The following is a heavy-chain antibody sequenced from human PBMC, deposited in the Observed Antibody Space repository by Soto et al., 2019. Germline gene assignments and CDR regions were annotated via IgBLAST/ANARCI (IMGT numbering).Heavy chain of an antibody. CDR1: GASISSYH. CDR2: IYYSGSA. D-gene: IGHD3-16*01. V-gene: IGHV4-59*01. J-gene: IGHJ6*03. Sequence: QVQLQESGPGLVKPSETLSLTCTVSGASISSYHWSWIRQTPGKGLEWIGYIYYSGSANYNPSLQRRVTYSVDTSKNQVALKLSSVTAADTGVYYCAAAVPAEYVFPYYYMDVWGEGTTVTVSS. CDR3: AAAVPAEYVFPYYYMDV.